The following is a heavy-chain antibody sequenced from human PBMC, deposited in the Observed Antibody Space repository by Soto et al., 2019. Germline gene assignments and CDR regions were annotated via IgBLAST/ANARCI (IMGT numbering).Heavy chain of an antibody. CDR3: ARSQQTTVTSPLAVP. CDR2: ISYDGNNK. J-gene: IGHJ5*02. Sequence: QVQLVESGGGVVQPGRSLRLSCAASGFTFSSYAMHWVRQAPGKGLEWGTVISYDGNNKYYADSVKGRFTISRDNSKNTLYLQMNSLRAEDTGVYYCARSQQTTVTSPLAVPWGEGTLVTVSS. CDR1: GFTFSSYA. V-gene: IGHV3-30-3*01. D-gene: IGHD4-17*01.